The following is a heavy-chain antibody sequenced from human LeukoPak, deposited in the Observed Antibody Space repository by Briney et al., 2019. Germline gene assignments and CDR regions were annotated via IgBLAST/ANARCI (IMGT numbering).Heavy chain of an antibody. CDR1: GFSFTTYW. V-gene: IGHV3-7*01. Sequence: PGGSLRLSCGASGFSFTTYWMGWVRQAPGKGLEWVANIKQDGTEKYYVDSVKGRFTISRDNAKNSLYLQMNSLRVEDTAVYYCAKVLGLYYDSSGPFDYWGQGTLVTVSS. CDR3: AKVLGLYYDSSGPFDY. CDR2: IKQDGTEK. J-gene: IGHJ4*02. D-gene: IGHD3-22*01.